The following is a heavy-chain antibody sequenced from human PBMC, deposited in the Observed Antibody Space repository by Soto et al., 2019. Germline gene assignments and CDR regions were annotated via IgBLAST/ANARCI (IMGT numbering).Heavy chain of an antibody. V-gene: IGHV4-34*01. Sequence: SETLSLTCAVYGGSFSGYYWSWIRQPPGKGLEWIGEINHSGSTNYNPSLKSRVTISVDTSKNQFSLKLSSVTAADTAVYYCARALRAAAGTMKFTRWFDPWGQGTLVTAPQ. CDR1: GGSFSGYY. J-gene: IGHJ5*02. CDR3: ARALRAAAGTMKFTRWFDP. D-gene: IGHD6-13*01. CDR2: INHSGST.